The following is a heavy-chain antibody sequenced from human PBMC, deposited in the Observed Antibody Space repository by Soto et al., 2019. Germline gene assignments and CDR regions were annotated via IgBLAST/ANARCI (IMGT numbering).Heavy chain of an antibody. D-gene: IGHD3-3*01. CDR2: ISGSGGST. CDR3: AKGNNLEWFLSPIAY. V-gene: IGHV3-23*01. Sequence: EVQPLDFGGDLVQPGGSLRLSCAASGFTFSNYVMSWVRQAPGKGLEWVSAISGSGGSTYSADSVKGRFTISRDNSKNTLYLQMDSLRAEDTAVYYCAKGNNLEWFLSPIAYWGQGTLVTVSS. J-gene: IGHJ4*02. CDR1: GFTFSNYV.